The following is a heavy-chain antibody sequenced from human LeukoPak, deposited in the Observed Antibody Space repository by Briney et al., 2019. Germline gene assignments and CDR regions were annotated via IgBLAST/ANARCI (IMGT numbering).Heavy chain of an antibody. V-gene: IGHV1-3*01. J-gene: IGHJ3*01. CDR3: TRALGYPYYAMDV. CDR2: INAGNGNT. D-gene: IGHD5-12*01. CDR1: GYTFTAYV. Sequence: GASVKVSCKASGYTFTAYVMHWVRQAPGQRLEWMGWINAGNGNTKYSQEFQGRVTTTRDTFANTIYMELSSLRSEDTAVYYCTRALGYPYYAMDVWGQGTMVTVSS.